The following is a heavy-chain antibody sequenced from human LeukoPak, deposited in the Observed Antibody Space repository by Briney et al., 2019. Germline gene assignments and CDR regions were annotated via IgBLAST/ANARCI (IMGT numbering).Heavy chain of an antibody. CDR2: ISGSGGST. J-gene: IGHJ4*02. V-gene: IGHV3-23*01. D-gene: IGHD3-10*01. Sequence: GGSLRLSCAASGFTFSSYAMSWVRQAPGKGLEWVSAISGSGGSTYYADSVKGRFTIFRDNSKNTLYLQMNSLRAEDTAVYYCAKDRDDGSGTDYFDYWGQGTLVTVSS. CDR3: AKDRDDGSGTDYFDY. CDR1: GFTFSSYA.